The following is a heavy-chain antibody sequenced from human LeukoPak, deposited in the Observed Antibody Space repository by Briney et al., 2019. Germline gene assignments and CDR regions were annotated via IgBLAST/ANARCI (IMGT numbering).Heavy chain of an antibody. D-gene: IGHD5-24*01. CDR1: GGTFSSYA. CDR2: IIPIFGTA. CDR3: ARGGDGYNYLQLPYYFGY. J-gene: IGHJ4*02. V-gene: IGHV1-69*05. Sequence: GSSVKVSCKASGGTFSSYAISWVRQAPGQGLEWMGGIIPIFGTANYAQKFQGRVTITTDESTSTAYMELSSLRSEDTAVYYCARGGDGYNYLQLPYYFGYWGQGTLVTVSS.